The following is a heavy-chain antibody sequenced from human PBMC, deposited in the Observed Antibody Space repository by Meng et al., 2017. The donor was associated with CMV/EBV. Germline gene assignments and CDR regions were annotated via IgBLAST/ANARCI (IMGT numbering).Heavy chain of an antibody. D-gene: IGHD5-24*01. J-gene: IGHJ6*02. CDR1: GFTFSSYS. Sequence: GESLKISCAASGFTFSSYSMNWVRQAPGKGLEWVSSISSSSSYIYYADSVKGRFTISRDNAKNSLYLQMNSLRAEDTAVYYCAREKDDYNPYYYGMDVWGQGTTVTVSS. CDR3: AREKDDYNPYYYGMDV. CDR2: ISSSSSYI. V-gene: IGHV3-21*01.